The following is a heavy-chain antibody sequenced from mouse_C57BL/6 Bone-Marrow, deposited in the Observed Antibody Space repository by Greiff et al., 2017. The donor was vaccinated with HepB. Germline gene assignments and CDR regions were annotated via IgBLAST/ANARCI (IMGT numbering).Heavy chain of an antibody. CDR1: GFTFSDYY. Sequence: DVKLVESGGGLVQPGGSLKLSCAASGFTFSDYYMYWVRQTPEKRLEWVAYISNGGGSTYYPDTVKGRFTISRDNAKNTLYLQMSRLKSEDTAMYYCARQGGYYGSSYYAMDYWGQGTSVTVSS. V-gene: IGHV5-12*01. J-gene: IGHJ4*01. CDR2: ISNGGGST. CDR3: ARQGGYYGSSYYAMDY. D-gene: IGHD1-1*01.